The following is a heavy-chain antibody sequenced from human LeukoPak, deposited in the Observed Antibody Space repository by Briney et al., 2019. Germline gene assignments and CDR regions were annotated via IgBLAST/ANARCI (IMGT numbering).Heavy chain of an antibody. J-gene: IGHJ4*02. V-gene: IGHV1-46*01. CDR3: ATKYYDSSGYYQGGDY. D-gene: IGHD3-22*01. CDR1: GYTFTSYY. CDR2: INPSGGST. Sequence: ASVKVSCKASGYTFTSYYMHWVRQAPGQGLEWMGIINPSGGSTSYAQKFQGRVTMTRDMSTSTVYMELNSLRAEDTAVYYCATKYYDSSGYYQGGDYWGQGTLVTVSS.